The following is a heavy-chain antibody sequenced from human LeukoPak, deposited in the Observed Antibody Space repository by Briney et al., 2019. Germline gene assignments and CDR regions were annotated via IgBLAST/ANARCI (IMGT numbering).Heavy chain of an antibody. J-gene: IGHJ4*02. CDR3: ASPSTSYYDTSGYYYLSY. CDR1: GGTFSSYA. D-gene: IGHD3-22*01. CDR2: IIPMFETA. Sequence: SVKVSCKASGGTFSSYAISWVRQAPGQGLEWMGNIIPMFETANYAQKFQGRVTITADKSTNTAFMELSSLRSEDKAVYYCASPSTSYYDTSGYYYLSYWGQGTLVTVSS. V-gene: IGHV1-69*06.